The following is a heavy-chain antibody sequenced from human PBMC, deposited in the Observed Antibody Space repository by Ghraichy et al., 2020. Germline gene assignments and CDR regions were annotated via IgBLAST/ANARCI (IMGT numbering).Heavy chain of an antibody. CDR3: AGPGRSGYSYDY. V-gene: IGHV4-34*01. Sequence: SQTLSLTCAVYGGSFSGYYWSWIRQPPGKGLEWIGEINHSGSTNYNPSLKSRVTISVDTSKNQFSLKLSSVTAADTAVYYCAGPGRSGYSYDYWGQGTLVTVSS. D-gene: IGHD5-18*01. CDR2: INHSGST. J-gene: IGHJ4*02. CDR1: GGSFSGYY.